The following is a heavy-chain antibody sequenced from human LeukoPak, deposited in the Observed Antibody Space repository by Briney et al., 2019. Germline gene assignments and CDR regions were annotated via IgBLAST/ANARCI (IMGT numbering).Heavy chain of an antibody. Sequence: PSETLSLTCAVYGGSFSGYYWSSIRQPPGKGLEWIGEINHSGSTNYNPSLKSRVTISVDTSKNQFSLKLSSVTAADTAVYYCAGRIQLWNYYYYGMDVWGQGTTVTVSS. D-gene: IGHD5-18*01. CDR2: INHSGST. J-gene: IGHJ6*02. CDR3: AGRIQLWNYYYYGMDV. V-gene: IGHV4-34*01. CDR1: GGSFSGYY.